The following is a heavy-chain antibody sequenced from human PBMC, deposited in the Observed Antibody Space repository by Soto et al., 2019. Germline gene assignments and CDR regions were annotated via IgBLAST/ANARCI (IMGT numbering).Heavy chain of an antibody. J-gene: IGHJ4*02. CDR1: GGSISSYY. Sequence: PSETLSLTCTVSGGSISSYYWSWIRQPPGKGLEWIGYIYYSGSTNYNPSLKSRVTISVDTSKNQFSLKLSSVTAADTAVYYCSRHLGVQQWLPDRWGQGTLVTVSS. D-gene: IGHD6-19*01. CDR2: IYYSGST. V-gene: IGHV4-59*08. CDR3: SRHLGVQQWLPDR.